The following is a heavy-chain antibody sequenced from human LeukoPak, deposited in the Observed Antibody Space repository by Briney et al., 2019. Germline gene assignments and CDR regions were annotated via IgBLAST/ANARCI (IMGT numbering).Heavy chain of an antibody. CDR3: ARVGGPYDYVWGSYRAPFDY. V-gene: IGHV1-18*01. D-gene: IGHD3-16*02. CDR1: GYTFTSYG. CDR2: VSAYNGNT. Sequence: ASVKDSCKDSGYTFTSYGISWVRPAPGQGLEWMGWVSAYNGNTNYAQKLQGRVTMTTDTSMSTAYMELRSLRSDDTAVYYCARVGGPYDYVWGSYRAPFDYWGQGTLVTVSS. J-gene: IGHJ4*02.